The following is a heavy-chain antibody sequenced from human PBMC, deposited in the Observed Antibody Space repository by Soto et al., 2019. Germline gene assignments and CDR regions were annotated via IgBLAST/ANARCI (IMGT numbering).Heavy chain of an antibody. CDR2: ISAYNGNT. J-gene: IGHJ5*02. CDR3: ARDRYYYGSGSYYISWFDP. Sequence: ASVKVSCKTSGYTFTTYGVSWVRQAPGQGLEWMGWISAYNGNTNYGQKLQGRVTMTTDTSTSTAYMELRGLRSDDTAVYYCARDRYYYGSGSYYISWFDPWGQGTLVTVSS. D-gene: IGHD3-10*01. V-gene: IGHV1-18*04. CDR1: GYTFTTYG.